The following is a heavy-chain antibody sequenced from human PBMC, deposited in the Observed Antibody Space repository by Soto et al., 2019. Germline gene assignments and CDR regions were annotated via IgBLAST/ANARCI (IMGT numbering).Heavy chain of an antibody. D-gene: IGHD1-26*01. V-gene: IGHV1-69*01. CDR3: ARGRDQPPVGLYFDS. J-gene: IGHJ4*02. CDR2: IIPMFGTL. Sequence: QVQLVQSGAEVKKPGSSVKVSCKASGDAFTNYIFDWVRQAPGQGLEWMGGIIPMFGTLKYAQTFQDRVTIYADVYTGTAYLELTSLRFDDTAVYYCARGRDQPPVGLYFDSWGEGTRVTVSS. CDR1: GDAFTNYI.